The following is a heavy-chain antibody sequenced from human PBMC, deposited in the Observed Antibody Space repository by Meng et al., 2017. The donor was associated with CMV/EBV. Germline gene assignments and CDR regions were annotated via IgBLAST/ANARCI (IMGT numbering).Heavy chain of an antibody. CDR1: GDSVSSNSAA. V-gene: IGHV6-1*01. Sequence: SETLSLTCPISGDSVSSNSAAWNWIRQSPSRGLECLGRTYYRSKWYNDYAVSVKSRITINPDTSKNQFSLQLNSVNPEDTAVYYCAREEAAAGRTNYYYYGMDVWGQGTTVTVSS. CDR3: AREEAAAGRTNYYYYGMDV. CDR2: TYYRSKWYN. J-gene: IGHJ6*02. D-gene: IGHD6-13*01.